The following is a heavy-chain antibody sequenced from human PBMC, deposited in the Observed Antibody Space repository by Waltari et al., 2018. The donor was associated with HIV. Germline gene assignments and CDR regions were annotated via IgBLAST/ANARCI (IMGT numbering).Heavy chain of an antibody. CDR2: INHSGST. D-gene: IGHD2-21*02. J-gene: IGHJ4*02. CDR1: GGSFSGYY. V-gene: IGHV4-34*01. CDR3: AGAPRCGGDCSTRPVVV. Sequence: QVQLQQWGAGLLKPSETLSLTCAVYGGSFSGYYWSWIRKPPGKGLEWIGEINHSGSTNYNPSLKSRVTISVDTSKNQFSLKLSSVTAADTAVYYCAGAPRCGGDCSTRPVVVWGQGTLVTVSS.